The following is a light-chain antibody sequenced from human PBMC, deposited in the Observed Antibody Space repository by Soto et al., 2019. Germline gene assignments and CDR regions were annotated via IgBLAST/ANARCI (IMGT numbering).Light chain of an antibody. J-gene: IGLJ1*01. Sequence: QTILTQPASLSGSPGQSLTISCTGTSSDVGNYKYVSWYQQHPGKAPKLMIYEVSNRPSGVSNRFSGSKSGNTASLTISGLQAEDETDYYCFSYTSSGTYVFGTGTKVTVL. V-gene: IGLV2-14*01. CDR3: FSYTSSGTYV. CDR2: EVS. CDR1: SSDVGNYKY.